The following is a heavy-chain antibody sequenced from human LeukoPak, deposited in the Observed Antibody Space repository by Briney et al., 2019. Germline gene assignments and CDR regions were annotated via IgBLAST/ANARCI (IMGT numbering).Heavy chain of an antibody. CDR2: MNPNSGNT. CDR3: ARGFSATTTRDY. J-gene: IGHJ4*02. CDR1: GYTFTSYD. Sequence: ASVKVSCKASGYTFTSYDINWVRQATGQGLEWMGLMNPNSGNTVYAQRFQGRVTRTRSTSISTAYMELSNLRSDDTAVYFCARGFSATTTRDYWGQETLVTVS. D-gene: IGHD4-17*01. V-gene: IGHV1-8*01.